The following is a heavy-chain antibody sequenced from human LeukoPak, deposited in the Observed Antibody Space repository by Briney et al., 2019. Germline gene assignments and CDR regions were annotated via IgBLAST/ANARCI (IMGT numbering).Heavy chain of an antibody. J-gene: IGHJ6*02. Sequence: GGSLRLSCAASGFTFSSFAMSWVRQAPGTGLEWVSSIPGSGGATYYADSVRGRFSISRDSSKNTVYLQMNSLRDEDTAVYYCARARPWDSSRSYYFGMDVWGHGTTVTVSS. CDR3: ARARPWDSSRSYYFGMDV. CDR1: GFTFSSFA. D-gene: IGHD3-22*01. V-gene: IGHV3-23*01. CDR2: IPGSGGAT.